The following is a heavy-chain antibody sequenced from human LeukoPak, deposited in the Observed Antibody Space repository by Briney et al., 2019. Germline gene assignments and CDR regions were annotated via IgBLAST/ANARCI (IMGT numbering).Heavy chain of an antibody. CDR3: ARKGSSGWYDPLYFDY. CDR1: GGSISSSSYY. Sequence: SETLSRTCTVSGGSISSSSYYWGWIRQPPGKGLEWIGGIYYSGSTYYNPSLKSRVTISVDTSKNQFSLKLSSVTAADTAVYYCARKGSSGWYDPLYFDYWGQGTLVTVSS. V-gene: IGHV4-39*01. J-gene: IGHJ4*02. D-gene: IGHD6-19*01. CDR2: IYYSGST.